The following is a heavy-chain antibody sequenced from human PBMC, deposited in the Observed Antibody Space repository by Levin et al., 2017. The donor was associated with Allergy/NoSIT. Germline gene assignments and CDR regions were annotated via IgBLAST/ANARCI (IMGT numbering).Heavy chain of an antibody. CDR2: IYYRGAT. D-gene: IGHD2-21*02. V-gene: IGHV4-39*01. J-gene: IGHJ4*02. CDR1: GDSFNSATYY. Sequence: KASETLSLTCTVSGDSFNSATYYWGWIRQPPGKGLEWIGTIYYRGATYYNPSLKSRVTMSVDTPKNQFSLHLTSVTAADTAVYSCARYSSVTAAFDSWGQGTLVTVSS. CDR3: ARYSSVTAAFDS.